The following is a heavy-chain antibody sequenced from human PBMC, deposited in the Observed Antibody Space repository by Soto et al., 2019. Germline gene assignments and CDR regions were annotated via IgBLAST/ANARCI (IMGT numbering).Heavy chain of an antibody. CDR3: AKLVWSDCSGGSCYGEFGY. CDR2: ISDDGSNK. V-gene: IGHV3-30*18. CDR1: GFTFSNYA. Sequence: GGSLRLSCAVSGFTFSNYAMSWVRPAPGKGLEWVSIISDDGSNKYYADSVKGRFTISRDNSKNTLYLQMNSLRAEDTAVYYCAKLVWSDCSGGSCYGEFGYWGQGTLVTVSS. J-gene: IGHJ4*02. D-gene: IGHD2-15*01.